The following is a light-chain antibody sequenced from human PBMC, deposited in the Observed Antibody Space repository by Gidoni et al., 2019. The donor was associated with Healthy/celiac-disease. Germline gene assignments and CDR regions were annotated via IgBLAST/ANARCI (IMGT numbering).Light chain of an antibody. CDR2: DNN. Sequence: QSVLTQPPSVSAAPGQKVTISCSGSSSNIETNYVSWYQQLPGTAPKLLIYDNNKRPAGIPDRFSGSKSGTSATLGITGLQTGDEADYYCATWDSSLSGVFGGGTKLTVL. CDR3: ATWDSSLSGV. V-gene: IGLV1-51*01. J-gene: IGLJ3*02. CDR1: SSNIETNY.